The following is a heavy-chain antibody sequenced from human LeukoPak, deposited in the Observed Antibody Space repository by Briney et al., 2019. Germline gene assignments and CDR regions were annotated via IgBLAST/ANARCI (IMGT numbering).Heavy chain of an antibody. CDR3: ALLSLNSYGDYVDS. J-gene: IGHJ4*02. D-gene: IGHD4-17*01. V-gene: IGHV4-34*01. Sequence: KPSETLSLTCAVYGGSFSGYYWSWIRQPPGKGLEWIGEINHSGSTNYNPSLKSRVTISVDTSRNQFSLKLSSVTAADTAVYYCALLSLNSYGDYVDSWGQGTLVTVSS. CDR1: GGSFSGYY. CDR2: INHSGST.